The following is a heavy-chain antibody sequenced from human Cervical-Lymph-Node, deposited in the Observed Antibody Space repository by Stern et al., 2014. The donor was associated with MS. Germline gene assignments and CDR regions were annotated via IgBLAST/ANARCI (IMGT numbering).Heavy chain of an antibody. CDR3: ARDEPASSWYGAYDDSDY. Sequence: QVQLVQSGPEVKKPGASVKVSCKASGYNFATYGISWVRQAPGQGLEWMGWISGSNANTNYAQKVKDRVTMTTDTSTSTAYMELRSLRSDDTAVYYCARDEPASSWYGAYDDSDYWGQGTLVIVSS. J-gene: IGHJ4*02. CDR2: ISGSNANT. D-gene: IGHD6-13*01. CDR1: GYNFATYG. V-gene: IGHV1-18*01.